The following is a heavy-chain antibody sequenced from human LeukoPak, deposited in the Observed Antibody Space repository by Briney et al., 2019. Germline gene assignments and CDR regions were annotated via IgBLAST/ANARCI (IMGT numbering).Heavy chain of an antibody. CDR1: GYSISSGYY. D-gene: IGHD3-10*01. J-gene: IGHJ4*02. Sequence: SETLSLTCTVSGYSISSGYYWGWIRQSPGKGLEWIGSIYHSGSTYYNPSLKSRVTMSVDTSKNQFSLKLSSVTAADTAVYYCARGRDYYGSGSYYSPFDYWGQGTLVTVSS. CDR2: IYHSGST. V-gene: IGHV4-38-2*02. CDR3: ARGRDYYGSGSYYSPFDY.